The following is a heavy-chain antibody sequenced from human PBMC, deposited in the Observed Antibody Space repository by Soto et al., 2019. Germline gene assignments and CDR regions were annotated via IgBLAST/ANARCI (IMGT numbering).Heavy chain of an antibody. CDR3: ARAVAVPADLDY. Sequence: ASVKVSCKASGYTFTAYAMHWVRQAPGQRLEWMGWINAGNGNTKYSQKFQGRVTITRDTSASTAYMELSSLRSEDTAAYYCARAVAVPADLDYWGQGTLVTVSS. CDR2: INAGNGNT. J-gene: IGHJ4*02. CDR1: GYTFTAYA. V-gene: IGHV1-3*01. D-gene: IGHD6-19*01.